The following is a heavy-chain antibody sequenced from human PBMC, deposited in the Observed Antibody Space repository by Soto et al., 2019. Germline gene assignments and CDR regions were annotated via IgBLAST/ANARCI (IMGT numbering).Heavy chain of an antibody. J-gene: IGHJ4*02. CDR3: ASGFRDGSYYRLDY. Sequence: SETLSLTCTVSGGSISSYYWSWIRQPPGKGLEWIGYIYYSGSTNYNPSLKSRVTISVDTSKNQFSLKLSSVTAADTAVYYCASGFRDGSYYRLDYWGQGTLVTVSS. V-gene: IGHV4-59*01. D-gene: IGHD1-26*01. CDR1: GGSISSYY. CDR2: IYYSGST.